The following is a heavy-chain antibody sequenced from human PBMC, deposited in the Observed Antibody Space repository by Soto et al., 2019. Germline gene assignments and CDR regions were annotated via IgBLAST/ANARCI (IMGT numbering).Heavy chain of an antibody. V-gene: IGHV3-73*01. CDR2: IRSKANSYAT. CDR1: GFTFSASA. D-gene: IGHD6-6*01. Sequence: PGGSRRPSCAASGFTFSASAMHWVRQASGKGLEWVGRIRSKANSYATAYAASVKGRFTISRDDSKNTAYLKMNSLKTEDRAGYYCTSPSIASRNSDYWGQGTLVTVSS. CDR3: TSPSIASRNSDY. J-gene: IGHJ4*02.